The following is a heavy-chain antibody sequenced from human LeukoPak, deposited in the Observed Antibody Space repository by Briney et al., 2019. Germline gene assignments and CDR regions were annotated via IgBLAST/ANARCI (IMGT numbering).Heavy chain of an antibody. CDR1: GFTFRSYN. J-gene: IGHJ4*02. V-gene: IGHV3-21*01. CDR2: ISSSSSYI. Sequence: GGSLRLSCAASGFTFRSYNMNWVRQAPGKRPEWVSSISSSSSYIYYADPVKGRFTISRDNAKNSLYLQMDSLRAEDTALYYCARGASRADYWGQGTLVTVSS. CDR3: ARGASRADY.